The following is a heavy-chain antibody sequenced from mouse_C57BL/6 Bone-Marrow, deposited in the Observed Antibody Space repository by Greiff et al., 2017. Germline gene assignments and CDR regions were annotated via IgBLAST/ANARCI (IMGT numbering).Heavy chain of an antibody. CDR1: GFPITSGYY. CDR3: AGDAYYSNYLCAY. V-gene: IGHV12-3*01. D-gene: IGHD2-5*01. J-gene: IGHJ3*01. CDR2: ITHSGAT. Sequence: LQESGPGLVKPSPSLFLTCSTTGFPITSGYYWIWIRQSPGKPLEWMGYITHSGATLYNPSFQSPISITRETSKNQSFLQLNSVTTENTAMYYCAGDAYYSNYLCAYWGQGTLVTVSA.